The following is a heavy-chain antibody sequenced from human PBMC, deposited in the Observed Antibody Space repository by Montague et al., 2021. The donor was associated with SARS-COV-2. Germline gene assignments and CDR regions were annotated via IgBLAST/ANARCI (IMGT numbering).Heavy chain of an antibody. D-gene: IGHD3-22*01. V-gene: IGHV4-34*01. CDR2: VNHSGRI. J-gene: IGHJ4*02. CDR1: GGSFSDYH. Sequence: SETLSLTCAVYGGSFSDYHWTWIRQPPGKGLEWLGEVNHSGRINYNPSLKSRITISVDTSKNQFSLRLSSVTAADTAVYYCARGRVDTTMILVVSTGAAHYFDSWGQETLVSVSS. CDR3: ARGRVDTTMILVVSTGAAHYFDS.